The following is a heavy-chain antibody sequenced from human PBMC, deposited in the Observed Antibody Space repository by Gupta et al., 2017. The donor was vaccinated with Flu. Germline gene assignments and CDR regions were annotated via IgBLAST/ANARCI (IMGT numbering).Heavy chain of an antibody. V-gene: IGHV4-34*01. CDR2: INHSGST. CDR1: FSGYY. CDR3: ARESSGQELTFDY. D-gene: IGHD6-19*01. Sequence: FSGYYWSWIRQPPGKGLEWIGEINHSGSTNYNPSLKSRVTISVDTSKNQFSLKLSSVTAADTAVYYCARESSGQELTFDYWGQGTLVTVSS. J-gene: IGHJ4*02.